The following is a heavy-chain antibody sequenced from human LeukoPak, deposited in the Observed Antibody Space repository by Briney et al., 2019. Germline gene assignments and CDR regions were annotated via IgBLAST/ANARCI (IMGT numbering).Heavy chain of an antibody. Sequence: AETLSLTCTVSGGSISSYQWSWIRQPPGKGLEWIGNIYDSGSANYNPSLKSRVVISVDTSKNQFSLNLTPVTAADTAVYYCARFVSSSSWYWYFDLWGRGTLVTVSS. CDR2: IYDSGSA. CDR1: GGSISSYQ. V-gene: IGHV4-59*01. D-gene: IGHD6-13*01. J-gene: IGHJ2*01. CDR3: ARFVSSSSWYWYFDL.